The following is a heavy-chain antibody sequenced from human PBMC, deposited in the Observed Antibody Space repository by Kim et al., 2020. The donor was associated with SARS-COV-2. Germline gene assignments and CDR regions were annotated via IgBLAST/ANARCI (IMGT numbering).Heavy chain of an antibody. CDR2: MNPNSGNT. CDR1: GYTFTSYD. Sequence: ASVKVSCKASGYTFTSYDINWVRQATGQGLEWMGWMNPNSGNTGYAQKFQGRVTMTRNTSISTAYMELRSLRSEDTAVYYCARGLDITIFGVVIGNYYYGMDVWGQGTTVTVSS. CDR3: ARGLDITIFGVVIGNYYYGMDV. D-gene: IGHD3-3*01. V-gene: IGHV1-8*02. J-gene: IGHJ6*02.